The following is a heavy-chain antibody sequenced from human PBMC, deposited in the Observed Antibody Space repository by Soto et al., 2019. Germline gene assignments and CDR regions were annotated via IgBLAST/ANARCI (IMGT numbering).Heavy chain of an antibody. J-gene: IGHJ6*02. CDR3: ARETGGGGIGPNPHYYYYGMDV. V-gene: IGHV1-69*08. Sequence: QVQLVQSGAEVKKPGSSVKVSCKASGGTFSSYTLSWVRQAPGQGLEWMGRIIPILGIANYAQKFQGRVTITADKSTSTAYMELSSLRSEDTAVYYCARETGGGGIGPNPHYYYYGMDVWGQGTTVTVSS. D-gene: IGHD3-10*01. CDR2: IIPILGIA. CDR1: GGTFSSYT.